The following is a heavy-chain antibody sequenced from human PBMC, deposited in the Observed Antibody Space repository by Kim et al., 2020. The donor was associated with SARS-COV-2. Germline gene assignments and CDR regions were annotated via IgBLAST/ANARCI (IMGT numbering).Heavy chain of an antibody. J-gene: IGHJ2*01. V-gene: IGHV1-2*02. CDR3: ASPYGSGVGYFDL. D-gene: IGHD3-10*01. Sequence: YARRFQGRVTMTRNTSISTAYMELSRLRSDDTALYYCASPYGSGVGYFDLWGRGTLVTVSS.